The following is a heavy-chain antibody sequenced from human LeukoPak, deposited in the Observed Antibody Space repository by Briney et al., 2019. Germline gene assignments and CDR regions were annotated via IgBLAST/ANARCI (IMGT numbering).Heavy chain of an antibody. J-gene: IGHJ1*01. D-gene: IGHD5-24*01. CDR3: ATDIDDYNTFAPLFQH. CDR2: ISGSGSNT. Sequence: GGSLRLSCAASGFTFSSYSMNWVRQAPGEGLEWVAAISGSGSNTFYADSVNGRFTISRDNSKNTLYLQMNSLRVEDAALYYCATDIDDYNTFAPLFQHWSQGTLVTVSS. CDR1: GFTFSSYS. V-gene: IGHV3-23*01.